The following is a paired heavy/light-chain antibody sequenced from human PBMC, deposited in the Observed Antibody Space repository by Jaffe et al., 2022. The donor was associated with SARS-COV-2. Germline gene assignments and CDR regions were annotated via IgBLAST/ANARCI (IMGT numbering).Light chain of an antibody. CDR1: QSVSSY. CDR2: DAS. J-gene: IGKJ4*01. CDR3: QQRSNWPLLT. Sequence: EIVLTQSPATLSLSPGERATLSCRASQSVSSYLAWYQQKPGQAPRLLIYDASNRATGIPARFSGSGSGTDFTLTISSLEPEDFAVYYCQQRSNWPLLTFGGGTKVEIK. V-gene: IGKV3-11*01.
Heavy chain of an antibody. CDR2: ISSSGSTI. CDR1: GFTFSDYY. Sequence: QVQLVESGGGLVKPGGSLRLSCAASGFTFSDYYMSWIRQAPGKGLEWVSYISSSGSTIYYADSVKGRFTISRDNAKNSLYLQMNSLRAEDTAVYYCARDDGYCSGGSCYGLLDVWGQGTTVTVSS. D-gene: IGHD2-15*01. CDR3: ARDDGYCSGGSCYGLLDV. J-gene: IGHJ6*02. V-gene: IGHV3-11*01.